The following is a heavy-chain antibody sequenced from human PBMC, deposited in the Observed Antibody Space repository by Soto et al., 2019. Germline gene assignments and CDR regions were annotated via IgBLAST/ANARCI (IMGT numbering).Heavy chain of an antibody. J-gene: IGHJ5*02. CDR1: GGSTSRYY. D-gene: IGHD2-15*01. CDR3: ASVFFYCSGDYLDLLASPTRRSSDP. Sequence: SQTRPLSCTVSGGSTSRYYWRWSRQPPGKGLEWIGYIYYSGTTNYNPSLKSRVTISVDTSKNQFSLKLSSVTAADTAVYYCASVFFYCSGDYLDLLASPTRRSSDP. V-gene: IGHV4-59*01. CDR2: IYYSGTT.